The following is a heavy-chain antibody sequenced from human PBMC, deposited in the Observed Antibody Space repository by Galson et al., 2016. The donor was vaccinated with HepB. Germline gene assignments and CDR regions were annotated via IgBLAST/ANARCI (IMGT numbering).Heavy chain of an antibody. J-gene: IGHJ4*02. V-gene: IGHV3-23*01. CDR1: GFTFSSYA. D-gene: IGHD3-22*01. CDR3: AKDLYYYDSSGQSFFDY. CDR2: ISGSGGST. Sequence: SLRLSCAASGFTFSSYAMSWVRQAPGKGLEWVSVISGSGGSTYYADSVTGRFTISRDNSKNTLYLQMNSLRAEDTAVYYCAKDLYYYDSSGQSFFDYWGQGTQVTVSS.